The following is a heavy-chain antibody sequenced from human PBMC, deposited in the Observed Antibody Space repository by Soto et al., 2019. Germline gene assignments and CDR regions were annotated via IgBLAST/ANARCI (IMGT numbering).Heavy chain of an antibody. V-gene: IGHV3-11*01. Sequence: GGSLRLSCAASGFTFSDYYMSWIRQAPGKGLEWVSYISSSGSTIYYADSVKGRFTISRDNAKNSLYLQMNSLRAEDTAVYYCARVESSGWTYFDYWGQGTLVTVSS. J-gene: IGHJ4*02. D-gene: IGHD6-19*01. CDR1: GFTFSDYY. CDR3: ARVESSGWTYFDY. CDR2: ISSSGSTI.